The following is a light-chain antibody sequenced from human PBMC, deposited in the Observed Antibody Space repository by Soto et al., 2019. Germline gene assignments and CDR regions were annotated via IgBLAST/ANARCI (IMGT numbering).Light chain of an antibody. V-gene: IGKV4-1*01. J-gene: IGKJ2*01. CDR1: QSVLYSSNNKNY. CDR3: QQYYTTPYT. CDR2: WAT. Sequence: DIVMTQSPDSLAVSLGERATINCKSNQSVLYSSNNKNYLAWYQQKPGQPPKLLIYWATTRESGVPDRFSGSGSGTDFTLTISSLQAEDVAVYYCQQYYTTPYTFGQGTKLESK.